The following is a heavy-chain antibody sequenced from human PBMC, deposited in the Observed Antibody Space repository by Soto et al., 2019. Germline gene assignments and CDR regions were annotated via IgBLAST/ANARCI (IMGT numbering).Heavy chain of an antibody. CDR3: AKDPDPLSFYYYYYMDV. V-gene: IGHV3-30*18. Sequence: GGSLRLSCAASGFTFSSYGMHWVRQAPGKGLEWVAVISYDGSNKYYADSVKGRFTISRDNSKNRLYLQMNSLRAEDTAVYYCAKDPDPLSFYYYYYMDVWGKGTTVTVSS. CDR2: ISYDGSNK. J-gene: IGHJ6*03. CDR1: GFTFSSYG.